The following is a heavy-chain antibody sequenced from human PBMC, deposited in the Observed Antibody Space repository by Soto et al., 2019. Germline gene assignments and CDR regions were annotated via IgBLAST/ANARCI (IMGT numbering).Heavy chain of an antibody. Sequence: PGESLKISCKGSGYSFTSYWISWVRQMPGKGLEWMGRIDPSDSYTNYSPSFQGHVTISADKSISTAYLQWSSLKASDTAVYYCARPYTGAFDIWGQGTMVTVSS. D-gene: IGHD7-27*01. CDR3: ARPYTGAFDI. J-gene: IGHJ3*02. CDR2: IDPSDSYT. CDR1: GYSFTSYW. V-gene: IGHV5-10-1*01.